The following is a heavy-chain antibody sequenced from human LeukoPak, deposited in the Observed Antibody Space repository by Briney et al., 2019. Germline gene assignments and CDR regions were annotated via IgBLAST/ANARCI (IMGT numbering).Heavy chain of an antibody. V-gene: IGHV3-7*01. CDR1: GFTFSSYW. D-gene: IGHD5-24*01. CDR3: ARGRGGYDYDRPYYFDY. CDR2: IKQDGSEK. J-gene: IGHJ4*02. Sequence: GGSLRLPCAASGFTFSSYWMSWVRQAPGKGLEWVANIKQDGSEKYYVDSVKGRFTISRDNAKNSLYLQMNSLRAEDTAVYYCARGRGGYDYDRPYYFDYWGQGTLVTVSS.